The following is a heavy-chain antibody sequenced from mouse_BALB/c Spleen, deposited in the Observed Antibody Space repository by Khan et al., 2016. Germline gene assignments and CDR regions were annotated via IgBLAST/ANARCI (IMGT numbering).Heavy chain of an antibody. CDR1: GFTFSSCV. CDR3: ASGDYDRGYYYSIDY. D-gene: IGHD2-4*01. CDR2: ISTGGDI. J-gene: IGHJ4*01. V-gene: IGHV5-6-5*01. Sequence: EVELVESGGGLVKPGGSLKLSCAASGFTFSSCVMSWVRQTPEKRLEWVASISTGGDIYYPDSVKGRFTISRDNARNILYLQMASLRSEDTAMYYCASGDYDRGYYYSIDYWGQGTSVTVSS.